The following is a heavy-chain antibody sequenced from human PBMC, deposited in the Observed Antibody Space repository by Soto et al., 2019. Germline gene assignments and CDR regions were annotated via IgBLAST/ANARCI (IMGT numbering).Heavy chain of an antibody. D-gene: IGHD3-22*01. V-gene: IGHV3-30-3*01. J-gene: IGHJ4*02. CDR1: GFTFRNYA. CDR3: ARDEYESSGRNSGCDY. Sequence: QVQLVESGGGVVQPGMSLRLSCAVSGFTFRNYAMHWVRQAPGTGMEWMAVISFDGANKFYADSVKGRFTISRDDSKNLMYLEMNSLRAADTAVYYCARDEYESSGRNSGCDYWGQGTLVTVSS. CDR2: ISFDGANK.